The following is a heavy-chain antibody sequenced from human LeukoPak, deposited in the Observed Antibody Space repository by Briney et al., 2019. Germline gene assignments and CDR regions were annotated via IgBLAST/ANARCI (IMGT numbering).Heavy chain of an antibody. V-gene: IGHV4-61*07. CDR2: IYYSAST. CDR3: ARRGYMDAFDI. J-gene: IGHJ3*02. D-gene: IGHD5-12*01. Sequence: EWIGYIYYSASTTYNPSLKSRVTISVDTSKNQFSLKLSSVTAADTAVYYCARRGYMDAFDIWGQGTMVTV.